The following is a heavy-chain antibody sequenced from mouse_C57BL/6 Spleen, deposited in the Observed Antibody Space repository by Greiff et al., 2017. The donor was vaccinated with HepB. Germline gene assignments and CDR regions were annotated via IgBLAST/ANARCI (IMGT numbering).Heavy chain of an antibody. CDR3: AREGDDGLWFAY. J-gene: IGHJ3*01. CDR2: INPSNGGT. CDR1: GYTFTSYW. Sequence: QVQLQQPGTELVKPGASVKLSCKASGYTFTSYWMPWVKQRPGQGLEWIGNINPSNGGTNYNEKFKSKATLTVDKSSSTAYMQLSRLTCEDSAVYYCAREGDDGLWFAYWGQGTLVTVSA. D-gene: IGHD2-3*01. V-gene: IGHV1-53*01.